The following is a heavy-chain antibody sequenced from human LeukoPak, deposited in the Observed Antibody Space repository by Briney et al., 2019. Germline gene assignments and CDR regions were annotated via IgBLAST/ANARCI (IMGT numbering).Heavy chain of an antibody. CDR3: AKGIRDFSWLPSFDW. J-gene: IGHJ4*02. V-gene: IGHV3-30*18. D-gene: IGHD3-9*01. CDR1: GFSFSSYT. Sequence: GGSLRLSCVAYGFSFSSYTMSWVRQAPGKGLEWVAVTSFDGSNQYYADSVKGRFTISRDNFKSTLFLQMNSLRAEDTAVYYCAKGIRDFSWLPSFDWWGQGILVTVSS. CDR2: TSFDGSNQ.